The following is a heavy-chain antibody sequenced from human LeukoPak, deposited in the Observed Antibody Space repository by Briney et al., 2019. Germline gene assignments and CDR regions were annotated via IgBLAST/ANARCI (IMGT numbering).Heavy chain of an antibody. CDR1: GGPITTYY. V-gene: IGHV4-4*07. CDR3: ARDRDFLSYFDY. J-gene: IGHJ4*02. Sequence: SETLSLTCTVSGGPITTYYLSWIRQSAGMGLEWIGRISGSGVITYNPSLKSRVILSLDTSNNHFSLKLISVTAADTAVYYCARDRDFLSYFDYWGQGTLVTVSS. CDR2: ISGSGVI. D-gene: IGHD3-10*01.